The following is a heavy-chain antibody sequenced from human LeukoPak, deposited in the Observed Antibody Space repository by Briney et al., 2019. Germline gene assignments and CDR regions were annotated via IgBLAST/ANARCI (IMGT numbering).Heavy chain of an antibody. CDR3: ARDGFSYGPGAAMGY. J-gene: IGHJ4*02. CDR1: GFIFSGYS. V-gene: IGHV3-21*01. D-gene: IGHD5-18*01. CDR2: ITSSTSYI. Sequence: GGSLRLSCAASGFIFSGYSMNWVRQAPGKGVEWVSSITSSTSYIYYADSVKGRFTISRDNAKNSLYLQMNSLRAEDTAVYYCARDGFSYGPGAAMGYWGQGTLVTVSS.